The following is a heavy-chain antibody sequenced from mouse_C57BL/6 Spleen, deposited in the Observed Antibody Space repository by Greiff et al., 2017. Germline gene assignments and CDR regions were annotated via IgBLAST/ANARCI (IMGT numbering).Heavy chain of an antibody. V-gene: IGHV1-50*01. CDR3: ARRGRQLRLFDY. D-gene: IGHD3-2*02. CDR1: GYTFTSYW. CDR2: IDPSDSYT. J-gene: IGHJ2*01. Sequence: VQLQQPGAELVKPGASVKLSCKASGYTFTSYWMQWVKQRPGQGLEWIGEIDPSDSYTNYNQKFKGKATLTVDTSSSTAYMQLSSLKSEDSAVYYCARRGRQLRLFDYWGKGTTLTVSS.